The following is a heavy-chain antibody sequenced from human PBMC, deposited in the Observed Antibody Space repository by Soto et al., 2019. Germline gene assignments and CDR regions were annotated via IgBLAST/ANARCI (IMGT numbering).Heavy chain of an antibody. Sequence: SETLSLTCTVSGGSISSSSYYWGWIRQPPGKGLEWIGSIYYSGSTYYNPSLKSRVTISVDTSKNQFSLKLSSVTAADTAVYYCARRRQLADFDYWGQGTLVTVSS. CDR2: IYYSGST. CDR1: GGSISSSSYY. J-gene: IGHJ4*02. V-gene: IGHV4-39*01. CDR3: ARRRQLADFDY. D-gene: IGHD6-13*01.